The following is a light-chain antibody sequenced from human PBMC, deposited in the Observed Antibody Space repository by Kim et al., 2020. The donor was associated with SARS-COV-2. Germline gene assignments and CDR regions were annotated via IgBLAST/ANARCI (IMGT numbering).Light chain of an antibody. CDR3: QQSFSTPRT. CDR2: AAS. Sequence: DIQMTQSPSTLSASVGDRVTITCRASQNIMKYLNWYQQKPGKAPKLLMHAASSLQSGVPSRFSGSGSGTDFSLTINSLQLEDFATYYCQQSFSTPRTFGQGTKLEIK. V-gene: IGKV1-39*01. CDR1: QNIMKY. J-gene: IGKJ2*01.